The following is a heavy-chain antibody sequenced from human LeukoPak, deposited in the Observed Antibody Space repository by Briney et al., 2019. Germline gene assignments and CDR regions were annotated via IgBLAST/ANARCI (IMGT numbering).Heavy chain of an antibody. Sequence: PSQTLSLTCTVSGGSISSGGYYWSWIWQPPGKGLEWIGYIYHSGSTYYNPSLKSRVTISVDRSKNQFSLKLSSVTAADTAVYYCARKGKRGYTAMDAADYWGQGTLVTVSS. CDR1: GGSISSGGYY. D-gene: IGHD5-18*01. J-gene: IGHJ4*02. CDR2: IYHSGST. V-gene: IGHV4-30-2*01. CDR3: ARKGKRGYTAMDAADY.